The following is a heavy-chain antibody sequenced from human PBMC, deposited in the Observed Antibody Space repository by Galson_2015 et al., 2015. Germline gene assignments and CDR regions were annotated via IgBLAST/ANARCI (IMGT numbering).Heavy chain of an antibody. CDR1: GFSFKSSG. CDR2: IWYDGSNK. Sequence: SLRLSCAASGFSFKSSGMHWVRQAPGMGLEWVAIIWYDGSNKYYADSLKGRFTISRDNSKNTLYLEMNGLRAEDTAVYYCARVVQQLAYGMDVWGQGTTVTVSS. CDR3: ARVVQQLAYGMDV. V-gene: IGHV3-33*01. D-gene: IGHD6-13*01. J-gene: IGHJ6*02.